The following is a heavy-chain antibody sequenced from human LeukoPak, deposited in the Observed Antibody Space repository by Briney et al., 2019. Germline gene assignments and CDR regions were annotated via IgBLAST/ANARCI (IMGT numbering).Heavy chain of an antibody. V-gene: IGHV5-51*01. CDR1: GYIFTSYW. CDR2: IWPGDSDS. CDR3: ARQSGSYYRPFDY. J-gene: IGHJ4*02. D-gene: IGHD1-26*01. Sequence: GESLQISCKVSGYIFTSYWIGWVRQMPGKGLEWMGIIWPGDSDSKYSPSFQGQVTISADKSSSTAYLQWSSLKASDTAMYYCARQSGSYYRPFDYWGQGTLVIVSS.